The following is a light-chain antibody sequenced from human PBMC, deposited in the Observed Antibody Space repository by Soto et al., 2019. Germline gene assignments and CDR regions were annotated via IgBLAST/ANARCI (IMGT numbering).Light chain of an antibody. CDR3: QQRSNRPPT. CDR2: GAS. CDR1: QSVSSN. V-gene: IGKV3-15*01. Sequence: EIVMTQSPATLSVSPGERATLSCRASQSVSSNLAWYQQKPGQAPRLLIYGASTRATGIPARFSGSGSGTEFTLTISSLQPEDFAVYYCQQRSNRPPTFGQGTRLEIK. J-gene: IGKJ5*01.